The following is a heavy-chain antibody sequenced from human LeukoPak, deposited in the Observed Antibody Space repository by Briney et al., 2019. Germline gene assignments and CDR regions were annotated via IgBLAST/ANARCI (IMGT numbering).Heavy chain of an antibody. Sequence: ASVKVSCKASGYTFTSYGISWVRQARGQGLEWMGWISAYNGNTNYAQKPQGRVTMTTDTSTSTAYMELRSPRSDDTAVYYCARYVGVQFDPWGQGTLVTVSS. CDR2: ISAYNGNT. CDR1: GYTFTSYG. D-gene: IGHD3-16*01. CDR3: ARYVGVQFDP. J-gene: IGHJ5*02. V-gene: IGHV1-18*01.